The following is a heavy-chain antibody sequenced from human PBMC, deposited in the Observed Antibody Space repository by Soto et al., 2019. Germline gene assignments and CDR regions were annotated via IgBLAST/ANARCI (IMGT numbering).Heavy chain of an antibody. CDR2: IFYSGTT. CDR1: GDSISSADYY. D-gene: IGHD1-1*01. J-gene: IGHJ6*02. CDR3: ARDLWVEPELYYYGMDV. Sequence: QVQLQESGPGLVRPSQTLSLTCTVSGDSISSADYYWSWIRQTPGKGLEWIGHIFYSGTTYYNPSLKSRLNISVDTSTNHFSLRLTSVTAADTAVYYCARDLWVEPELYYYGMDVWGQGTTVTVSS. V-gene: IGHV4-30-4*01.